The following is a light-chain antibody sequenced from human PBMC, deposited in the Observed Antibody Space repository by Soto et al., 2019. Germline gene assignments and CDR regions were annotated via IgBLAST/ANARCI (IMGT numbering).Light chain of an antibody. Sequence: EIVLTQSPGTLTLSPGERAALSCRASQSVSGSYVAWYQQKPGQAPRLLIYGASNRATGIPDRFSGSGSGTDLTLTITRLEPEDFAVYSCQQYGRSAFTFGPGTKVDIK. J-gene: IGKJ3*01. CDR2: GAS. V-gene: IGKV3-20*01. CDR3: QQYGRSAFT. CDR1: QSVSGSY.